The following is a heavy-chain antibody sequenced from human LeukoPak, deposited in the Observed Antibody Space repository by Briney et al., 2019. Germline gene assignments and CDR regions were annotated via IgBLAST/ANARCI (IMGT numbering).Heavy chain of an antibody. D-gene: IGHD3-10*01. CDR1: GFTFSSYG. Sequence: GGSLRLSCAASGFTFSSYGMHWVRQAPGKGLEWVAVIWYDGSNKYYADSVKGRFTISRDNSKNTLYLQMNSLRAEDTAVYYCARSRRVRGVSGPDYWGQGTLVTVSS. CDR2: IWYDGSNK. CDR3: ARSRRVRGVSGPDY. J-gene: IGHJ4*02. V-gene: IGHV3-33*01.